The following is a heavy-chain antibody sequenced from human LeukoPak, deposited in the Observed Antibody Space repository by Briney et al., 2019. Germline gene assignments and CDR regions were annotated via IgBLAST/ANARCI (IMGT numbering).Heavy chain of an antibody. J-gene: IGHJ6*02. V-gene: IGHV1-8*01. CDR3: ARSDYDFWSGYYSRAYYYYGMDV. CDR1: GYTFTSYD. D-gene: IGHD3-3*01. Sequence: PVASVTVSCKASGYTFTSYDINWVRQATGQGLEWMGWMNPNSGNTGYAQKFQGRVTMTRNTSISTAYMELSSLRSEDTAVYYCARSDYDFWSGYYSRAYYYYGMDVWGQGTTVTVSS. CDR2: MNPNSGNT.